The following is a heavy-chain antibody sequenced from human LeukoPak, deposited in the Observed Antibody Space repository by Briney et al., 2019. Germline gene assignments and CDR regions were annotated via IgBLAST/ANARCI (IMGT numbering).Heavy chain of an antibody. V-gene: IGHV4-39*01. CDR1: GGSISSSSYY. CDR2: IYYSGST. Sequence: ETLSLTCTVSGGSISSSSYYWGWLRQPPGKGLEWIGSIYYSGSTYYNPSLKSRVTISVDTSKNQFSLKLSSVTAADTAVYYCARHRPLYQLLDNNWFDPWGQGTLVTVSS. J-gene: IGHJ5*02. CDR3: ARHRPLYQLLDNNWFDP. D-gene: IGHD2-2*01.